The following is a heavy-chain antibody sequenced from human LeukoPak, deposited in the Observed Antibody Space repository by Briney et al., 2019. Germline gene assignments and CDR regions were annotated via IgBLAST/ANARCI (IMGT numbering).Heavy chain of an antibody. D-gene: IGHD3-22*01. CDR2: ISGSGGST. V-gene: IGHV3-23*01. J-gene: IGHJ4*02. CDR1: GFTFSSYA. CDR3: AKEGASASWDSSGYTDY. Sequence: GGSLRLSCAASGFTFSSYAMSWVRQAPGKGLEWVSAISGSGGSTYYADSVKGRFTISRDNSKNTLYLQMNSLRAEDTAVYYWAKEGASASWDSSGYTDYWGQGTLVTVSS.